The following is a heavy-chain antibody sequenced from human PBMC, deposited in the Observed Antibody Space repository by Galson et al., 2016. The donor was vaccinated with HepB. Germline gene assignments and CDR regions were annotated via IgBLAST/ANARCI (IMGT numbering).Heavy chain of an antibody. Sequence: SLRLSCAVSGFVFRGFWIHWVRQVPGKAPVWVSRVSQDVITTAYADSVKGRFSISRDDAKQTVYLQMNSLRAEDTSMYDCATSSSWGPLAYWGQGILVTVSS. D-gene: IGHD6-13*01. CDR1: GFVFRGFW. CDR3: ATSSSWGPLAY. V-gene: IGHV3-74*03. CDR2: VSQDVITT. J-gene: IGHJ4*02.